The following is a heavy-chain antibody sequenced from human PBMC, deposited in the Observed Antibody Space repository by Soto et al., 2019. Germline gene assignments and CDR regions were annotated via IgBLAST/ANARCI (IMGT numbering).Heavy chain of an antibody. CDR3: AKSDTALSYGFDP. CDR2: ISSSGDSA. Sequence: EVQLWESGGDLVQPGGSLRLSCAASGFTFGSYAMIWVRQAPAKGLVWVSTISSSGDSAYYADSVKGRFTVSRDDSMNTLYMQMNSLRAEDTAVYYCAKSDTALSYGFDPWGQGTVVTVSP. CDR1: GFTFGSYA. J-gene: IGHJ5*02. D-gene: IGHD5-18*01. V-gene: IGHV3-23*01.